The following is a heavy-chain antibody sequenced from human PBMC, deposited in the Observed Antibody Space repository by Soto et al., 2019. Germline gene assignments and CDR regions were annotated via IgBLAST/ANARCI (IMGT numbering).Heavy chain of an antibody. D-gene: IGHD5-12*01. Sequence: QVQLVQSGAEVKKPGSSVKVSCKASGDSFSSYAMSWVRQAPGQGLEWMGGIVPIFGSRNYAQKLQGRVTITADESKSTVYMELTSLTYDDTAIYYCARDGDSGTYEYWGQGTLVTVSS. V-gene: IGHV1-69*12. CDR2: IVPIFGSR. CDR3: ARDGDSGTYEY. J-gene: IGHJ4*02. CDR1: GDSFSSYA.